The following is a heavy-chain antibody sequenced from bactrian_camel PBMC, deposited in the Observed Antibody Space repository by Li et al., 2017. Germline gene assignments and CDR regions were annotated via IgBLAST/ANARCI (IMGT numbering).Heavy chain of an antibody. J-gene: IGHJ4*01. V-gene: IGHV3-2*01. Sequence: VQLVESGGGLVQPGGSLRLSCAAYGFTFSSYMSWVRQAPGKGLEWVSSIYTGGGSTYYADSVKGRFTISKDNAKNTLYLQMNSLKPEDTAMYFCAKGRQDSATFLIIGARGPRSPSP. D-gene: IGHD4*01. CDR3: AKGRQDSATFLI. CDR2: IYTGGGST. CDR1: GFTFSSY.